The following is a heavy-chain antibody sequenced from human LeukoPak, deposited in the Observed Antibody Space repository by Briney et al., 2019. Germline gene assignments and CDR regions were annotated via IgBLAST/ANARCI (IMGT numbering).Heavy chain of an antibody. J-gene: IGHJ4*02. D-gene: IGHD3-3*01. CDR1: GGTFSSYA. CDR2: IIPIFGTA. V-gene: IGHV1-69*05. Sequence: ASVKVSCKASGGTFSSYAISWVRQAPGQGLEWMGGIIPIFGTANYAQKFQGRVTITTDESTSTAYMELSSLRSEDTAVYYCARVVGSGYFNEYYFDYWGQGTLVTVSS. CDR3: ARVVGSGYFNEYYFDY.